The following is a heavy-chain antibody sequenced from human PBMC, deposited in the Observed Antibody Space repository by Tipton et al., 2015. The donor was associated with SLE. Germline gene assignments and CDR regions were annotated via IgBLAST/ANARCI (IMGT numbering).Heavy chain of an antibody. D-gene: IGHD3-3*01. CDR3: AKDRGYDFWSGLDAFDI. CDR2: IYSGGST. J-gene: IGHJ3*02. Sequence: SLRLSCAASGFTVSSNYMSWVRQAPGKGLEWVSVIYSGGSTYYADSVKGRFTISRDNSKNTLYLQMNSLRAEDTAVYYCAKDRGYDFWSGLDAFDIWGQGTMVTVSS. CDR1: GFTVSSNY. V-gene: IGHV3-53*01.